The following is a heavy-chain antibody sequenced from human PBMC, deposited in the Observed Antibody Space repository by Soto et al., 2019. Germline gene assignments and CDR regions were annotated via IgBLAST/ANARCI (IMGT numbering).Heavy chain of an antibody. V-gene: IGHV3-23*01. J-gene: IGHJ4*02. CDR3: AKDRLGGNFDY. CDR1: GFTFNNYA. CDR2: ISGTGGST. Sequence: EVQLLDSEGGLVQPGGSLRLSCAASGFTFNNYAMNWVRQAPGKGLEWVATISGTGGSTYYADSVKGRFTISRDNSKNTLYLQMNSLRVEDTAVYYCAKDRLGGNFDYWGQGTQVTVSS.